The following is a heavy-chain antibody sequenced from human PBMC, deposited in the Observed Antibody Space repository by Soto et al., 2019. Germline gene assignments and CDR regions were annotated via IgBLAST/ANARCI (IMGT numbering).Heavy chain of an antibody. Sequence: PGGSLRLSCAASGFPFNNAWMSWVRQAPGGGLEWVARIKSETDGGTTDYAAPVEGRFTISRDDSKNTLYLQMNSLKTEDTTVYYCTVPTVTTLRHFDYWGQGTLVTVSS. V-gene: IGHV3-15*01. D-gene: IGHD4-17*01. CDR3: TVPTVTTLRHFDY. CDR1: GFPFNNAW. J-gene: IGHJ4*02. CDR2: IKSETDGGTT.